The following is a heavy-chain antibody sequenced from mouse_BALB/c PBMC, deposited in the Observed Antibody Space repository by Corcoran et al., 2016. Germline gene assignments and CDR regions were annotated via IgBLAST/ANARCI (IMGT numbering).Heavy chain of an antibody. V-gene: IGHV14-1*02. D-gene: IGHD2-4*01. CDR3: ARWDYYDSFDY. J-gene: IGHJ2*01. Sequence: EVQLQQSGAELVRPGALVKLSCKASGFNIKDYYMHWVKQRPEQGLEWIGWIDPENGNTIYDPKFQGKASITADTSSNTAYLQFSSLTSEDTAVYYCARWDYYDSFDYWGQGTTLTVSS. CDR2: IDPENGNT. CDR1: GFNIKDYY.